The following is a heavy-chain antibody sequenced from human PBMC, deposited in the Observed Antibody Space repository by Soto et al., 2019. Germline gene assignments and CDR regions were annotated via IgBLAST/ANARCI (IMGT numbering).Heavy chain of an antibody. J-gene: IGHJ4*02. V-gene: IGHV3-64*01. CDR2: ISSNGGST. CDR1: ACSFSRYV. CDR3: AKDRGYYSSSWPFY. Sequence: AASACSFSRYVSECAVPSQGKGLEYVSAISSNGGSTYYANSVKGRFTISRDNSKNTVYLQMNSLRAEDTAVYYCAKDRGYYSSSWPFYWGQGTLVTVSS. D-gene: IGHD6-13*01.